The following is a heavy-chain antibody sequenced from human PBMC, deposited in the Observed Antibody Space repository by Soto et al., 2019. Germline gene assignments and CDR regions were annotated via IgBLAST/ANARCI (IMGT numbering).Heavy chain of an antibody. CDR3: ARLYYGDYGHYFDY. V-gene: IGHV5-10-1*01. CDR1: GYIFTNYW. D-gene: IGHD4-17*01. J-gene: IGHJ4*02. Sequence: PGESLKISCKGSGYIFTNYWINWVRQMPGKGLEWMGRIDPSDSYTNYNPSFQGHVTMSADKSITTAYLQWSSLKASDTAMYYCARLYYGDYGHYFDYWGQGTLVTVSS. CDR2: IDPSDSYT.